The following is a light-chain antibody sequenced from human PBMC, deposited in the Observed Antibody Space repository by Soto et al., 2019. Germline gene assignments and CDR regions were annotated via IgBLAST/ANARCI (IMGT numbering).Light chain of an antibody. CDR1: SSDVGGYNY. Sequence: QSVLTQPASVSGSPGQSITISCTGASSDVGGYNYVSWYQQHPGKAPKLMIYEVSHRPSGVSNRFSGSKSGNTASLTISGLQAEDEADYYCSSYMSRSTLGVIFGGGTKLTVL. J-gene: IGLJ2*01. CDR2: EVS. CDR3: SSYMSRSTLGVI. V-gene: IGLV2-14*01.